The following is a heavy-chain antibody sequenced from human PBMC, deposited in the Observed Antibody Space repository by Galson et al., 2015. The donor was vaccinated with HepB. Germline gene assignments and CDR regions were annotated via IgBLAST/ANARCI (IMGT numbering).Heavy chain of an antibody. D-gene: IGHD5-12*01. V-gene: IGHV1-3*04. CDR3: AREGTTGYPFVGFDI. Sequence: SVKVSCKASGYTFTRHAIHWVRQAPGQRLEWMGWINTGNGNTHYSQKFQGRVTITRDTSASIAYMELNSLRSEDTAVYYCAREGTTGYPFVGFDIWGQGTMVTVSS. CDR1: GYTFTRHA. J-gene: IGHJ3*02. CDR2: INTGNGNT.